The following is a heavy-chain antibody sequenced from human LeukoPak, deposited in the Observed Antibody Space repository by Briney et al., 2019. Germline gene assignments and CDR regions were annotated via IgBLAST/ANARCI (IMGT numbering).Heavy chain of an antibody. CDR2: IIPILGIA. CDR1: GYTFTSYA. CDR3: ARDQGSAYYDSSGYSPLGY. V-gene: IGHV1-69*04. J-gene: IGHJ4*02. D-gene: IGHD3-22*01. Sequence: SVKVSCKASGYTFTSYAMHWVRQAPGQRLEWMGRIIPILGIANYAQKFQGRVTITADKSTSTAYMELSSLRSEDTAVYYCARDQGSAYYDSSGYSPLGYWGQGTLVTVSS.